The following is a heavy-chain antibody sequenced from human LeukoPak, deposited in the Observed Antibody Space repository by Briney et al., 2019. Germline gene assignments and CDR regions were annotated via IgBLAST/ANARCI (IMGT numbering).Heavy chain of an antibody. CDR1: GYSISSGYY. J-gene: IGHJ3*02. D-gene: IGHD2-2*01. Sequence: SGTLSLTCTVSGYSISSGYYWGWIRQPPGKGLEWIGSIYHSGSTYYNPSLKSRVTISVDTSKNQFSLKLSSVTAADTAVYYCARDIVVVPADDAFDIWGQGTMVTVSS. V-gene: IGHV4-38-2*02. CDR2: IYHSGST. CDR3: ARDIVVVPADDAFDI.